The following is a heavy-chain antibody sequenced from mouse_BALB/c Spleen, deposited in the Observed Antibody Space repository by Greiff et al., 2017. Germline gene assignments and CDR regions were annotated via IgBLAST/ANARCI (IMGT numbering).Heavy chain of an antibody. CDR1: GYSITSDYA. CDR2: ISYSGST. V-gene: IGHV3-2*02. Sequence: EVHLVESGPGLVKPSQSLSLTCTVTGYSITSDYAWNWIRQFPGNKLEWMGYISYSGSTSYNPSLKSRISITRDTSKNQFFLQLNSVTTEDTATYYCARANDGYFYWYFDVWGAGTTVTVSS. D-gene: IGHD2-3*01. J-gene: IGHJ1*01. CDR3: ARANDGYFYWYFDV.